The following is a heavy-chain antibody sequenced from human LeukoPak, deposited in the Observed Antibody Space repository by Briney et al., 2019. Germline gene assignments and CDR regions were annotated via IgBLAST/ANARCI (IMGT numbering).Heavy chain of an antibody. CDR3: ARGRGDYDSSGYYPFDY. J-gene: IGHJ4*02. Sequence: SETLSLTCAVYGGSFSGYYWSWIRQPPGKGLEWMGETNHSGSTNYNPSLKSRVTISVDTSKNQFSLKLSSVTAADTAVYYCARGRGDYDSSGYYPFDYWGQGTLVTVSS. V-gene: IGHV4-34*01. D-gene: IGHD3-22*01. CDR2: TNHSGST. CDR1: GGSFSGYY.